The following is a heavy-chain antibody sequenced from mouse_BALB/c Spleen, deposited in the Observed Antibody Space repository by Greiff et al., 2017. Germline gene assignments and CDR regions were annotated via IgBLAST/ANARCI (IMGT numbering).Heavy chain of an antibody. J-gene: IGHJ4*01. CDR1: GFSLTSYG. CDR2: IWAGGST. Sequence: VQVVESGPGLVAPSQSLSITCTVSGFSLTSYGVHWVRQPPGKGLEWLGVIWAGGSTNYNSALMSRLSISKDNSKSQVFLKMNSLQTDDTAMYYCAREGDGGAMDYWGQGTSVTVSS. CDR3: AREGDGGAMDY. D-gene: IGHD3-3*01. V-gene: IGHV2-9*02.